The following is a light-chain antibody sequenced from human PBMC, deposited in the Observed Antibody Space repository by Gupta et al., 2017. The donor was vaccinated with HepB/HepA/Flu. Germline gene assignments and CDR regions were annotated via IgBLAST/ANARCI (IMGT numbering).Light chain of an antibody. CDR2: GAL. CDR1: QSVSRN. Sequence: EIVMTQSPATLSVSPGERSTLSCRAIQSVSRNLAWYQQKPGQAPRLLIYGALTRAPGIPLKLSGSGSGTQFTVTISRRKSKNFAVNSCQQENNCPYTFGQGTKLEIK. CDR3: QQENNCPYT. V-gene: IGKV3-15*01. J-gene: IGKJ2*01.